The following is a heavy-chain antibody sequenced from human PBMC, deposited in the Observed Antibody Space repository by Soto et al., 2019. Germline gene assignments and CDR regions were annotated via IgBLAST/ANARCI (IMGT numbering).Heavy chain of an antibody. CDR1: GFIFSSYA. J-gene: IGHJ4*02. CDR2: IANDGSNK. Sequence: QVQLVESGGGVVQPGRSLRLSCAASGFIFSSYAMHWVRQAPGKGLEWVAIIANDGSNKYYADSVKGRFTISRDNSKNTLYLQMNSLRADGTAVYYCAGPKNNYFDYWGQGTLVAVSS. CDR3: AGPKNNYFDY. V-gene: IGHV3-30-3*01.